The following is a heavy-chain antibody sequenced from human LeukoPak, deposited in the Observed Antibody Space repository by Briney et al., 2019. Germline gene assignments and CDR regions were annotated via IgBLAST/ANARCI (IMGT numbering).Heavy chain of an antibody. CDR1: GYTFTGYY. Sequence: GASVKVSCKASGYTFTGYYMHWVRQAPGQGLEWMGWINPNSGGTNYAQKFQGRVTMTRDTSISTAYMELSRLRSDDTAVYYCARDPMGIAAAVVTWFDPWGQGTLVTVSS. J-gene: IGHJ5*02. CDR2: INPNSGGT. CDR3: ARDPMGIAAAVVTWFDP. V-gene: IGHV1-2*02. D-gene: IGHD6-13*01.